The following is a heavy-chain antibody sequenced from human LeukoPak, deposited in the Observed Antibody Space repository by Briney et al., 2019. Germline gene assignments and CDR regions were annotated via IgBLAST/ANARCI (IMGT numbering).Heavy chain of an antibody. CDR2: ISDYNGNT. CDR3: ARYGLYSSSSSCTHDG. D-gene: IGHD2-2*01. Sequence: GASVKVACKASGYTFTRYGIRWVRQAPGEGVECVGCISDYNGNTKYAQKVQGRVTMHTDTPTSTASMEMRSLRSDDTAGYYGARYGLYSSSSSCTHDGWGQGTLVTVS. CDR1: GYTFTRYG. V-gene: IGHV1-18*01. J-gene: IGHJ4*02.